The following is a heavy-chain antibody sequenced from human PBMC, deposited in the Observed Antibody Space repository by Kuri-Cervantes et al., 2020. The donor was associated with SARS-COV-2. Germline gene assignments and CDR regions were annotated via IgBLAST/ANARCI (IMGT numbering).Heavy chain of an antibody. CDR3: AGGFDYGDYPYYYGMDV. J-gene: IGHJ6*02. CDR2: ISTYNANA. CDR1: GYTFTTYG. D-gene: IGHD4-17*01. V-gene: IGHV1-18*04. Sequence: GGSLRLSCKASGYTFTTYGITWVRQAPGQGLEWMEWISTYNANADYAQKLQGRVTMTTDTSTSIAYMELRSLRSDDTAIYYCAGGFDYGDYPYYYGMDVWGQGTTVTVSS.